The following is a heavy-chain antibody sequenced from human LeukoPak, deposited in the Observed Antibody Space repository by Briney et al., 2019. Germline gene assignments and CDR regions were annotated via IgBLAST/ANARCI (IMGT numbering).Heavy chain of an antibody. V-gene: IGHV3-74*03. CDR3: ARRRDAYNRAFDI. D-gene: IGHD5-24*01. CDR1: GFTFSNAG. J-gene: IGHJ3*02. Sequence: PGGSLRLSCTASGFTFSNAGMNWVRQPPGQGLVWVARITSDGTSTSYAESVEGRFTISRDNAKNTLYLQMSSLKAEDTAVYYCARRRDAYNRAFDIWGQGTMVTVSS. CDR2: ITSDGTST.